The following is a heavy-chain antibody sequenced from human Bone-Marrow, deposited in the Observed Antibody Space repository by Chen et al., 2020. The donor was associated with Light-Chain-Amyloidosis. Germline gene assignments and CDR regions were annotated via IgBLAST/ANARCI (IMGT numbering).Heavy chain of an antibody. CDR2: ISESGDP. CDR1: GLTFSNYP. CDR3: ATRRGLEY. Sequence: VQLVKSGGALVQPGGSLRLSCEASGLTFSNYPMSWVSQAPGKGLEWVSVISESGDPSYADSVKGRLTISRDNSKNTVYLQMNSLRGEDTAIYYCATRRGLEYWGQGTLVIVSS. D-gene: IGHD6-6*01. V-gene: IGHV3-23*04. J-gene: IGHJ4*02.